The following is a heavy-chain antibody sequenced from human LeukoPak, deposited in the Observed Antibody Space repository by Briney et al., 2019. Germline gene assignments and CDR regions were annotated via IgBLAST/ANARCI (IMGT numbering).Heavy chain of an antibody. CDR1: RIIFSNSA. CDR3: AKGEKTRPFGGVIDY. J-gene: IGHJ4*02. CDR2: MNSGGDRI. Sequence: PGGSLRLSCAASRIIFSNSAMSWVRQAPGKGLEWVSSMNSGGDRIYYADSVKGRFTSSRDNSKNTLYLQMNSLRAEDTAVYYCAKGEKTRPFGGVIDYWGQGTLVTVSS. V-gene: IGHV3-23*01. D-gene: IGHD3-16*02.